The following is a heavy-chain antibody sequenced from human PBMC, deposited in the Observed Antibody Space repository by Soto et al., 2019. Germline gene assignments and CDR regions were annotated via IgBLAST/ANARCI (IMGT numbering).Heavy chain of an antibody. V-gene: IGHV4-59*01. CDR2: IYYSGST. J-gene: IGHJ4*02. D-gene: IGHD2-2*01. Sequence: SETLSLTCPVSGCSIRSYYWSWIRQPPGKGLEWIGYIYYSGSTNYNPSLKSRVTISVDTSKNQFSLKLSSVTAADTAVYYCARAVLPATAPFDYWGQGTLVTVSS. CDR1: GCSIRSYY. CDR3: ARAVLPATAPFDY.